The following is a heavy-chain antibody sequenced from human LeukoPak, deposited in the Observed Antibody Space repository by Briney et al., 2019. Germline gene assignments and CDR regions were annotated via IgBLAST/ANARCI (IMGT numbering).Heavy chain of an antibody. J-gene: IGHJ4*02. D-gene: IGHD3-10*01. V-gene: IGHV3-21*01. CDR2: ISSSSSYI. CDR1: GFTFSSYS. Sequence: GGSLRLSCAASGFTFSSYSMNWVRQAPGKGLEWVSSISSSSSYIYYADSVKGRFTISRDNAKNSLYLQMNSLRAEDTAVYYCARTVFYYGSGSYYNEGFNFDYWGQGTLVTASS. CDR3: ARTVFYYGSGSYYNEGFNFDY.